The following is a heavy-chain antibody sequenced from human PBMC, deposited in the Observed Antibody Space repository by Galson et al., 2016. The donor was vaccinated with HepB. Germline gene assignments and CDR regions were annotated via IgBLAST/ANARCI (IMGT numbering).Heavy chain of an antibody. CDR2: TYYRSKWYY. V-gene: IGHV6-1*01. Sequence: CAISGDSVSSIDAAWNWIRRSPTGGLEWLGRTYYRSKWYYDYAVSVKSRMTINADTSKNQLSLQLNSVTPEDTAVYYCARDRASWDGQNTGSFDYWGQGTLVAVSS. CDR3: ARDRASWDGQNTGSFDY. D-gene: IGHD2/OR15-2a*01. J-gene: IGHJ4*02. CDR1: GDSVSSIDAA.